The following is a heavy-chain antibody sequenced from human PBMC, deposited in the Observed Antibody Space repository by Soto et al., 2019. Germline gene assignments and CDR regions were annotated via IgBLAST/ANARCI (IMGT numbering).Heavy chain of an antibody. J-gene: IGHJ4*02. D-gene: IGHD5-12*01. Sequence: EVQLLESGGGLVQPGGSLRLSCAASGFIFSSYAMSWVRQAPGKGLEWVSAISGSGGSTYYADSVKGRFTISRDNSKNTLYLQMNSLRAEDTAVYYCAKQWDSIVATIAYWGQGTLVTVSS. V-gene: IGHV3-23*01. CDR2: ISGSGGST. CDR1: GFIFSSYA. CDR3: AKQWDSIVATIAY.